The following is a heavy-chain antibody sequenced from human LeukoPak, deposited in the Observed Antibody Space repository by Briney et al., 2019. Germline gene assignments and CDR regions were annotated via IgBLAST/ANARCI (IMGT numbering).Heavy chain of an antibody. CDR2: IYTSGST. Sequence: SETLSLTCTVSGGSISRGSYYWSWIRQPAGKGLEWIGRIYTSGSTNYNPSLKSRVTISVDTSKNQFSLKLSSVTAADTAVYYCARDVGYSYGYNWFDPWGQGTLVTVSS. J-gene: IGHJ5*02. CDR3: ARDVGYSYGYNWFDP. D-gene: IGHD5-18*01. V-gene: IGHV4-61*02. CDR1: GGSISRGSYY.